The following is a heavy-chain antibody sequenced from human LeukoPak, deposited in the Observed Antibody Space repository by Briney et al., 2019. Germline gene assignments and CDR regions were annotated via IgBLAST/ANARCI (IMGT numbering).Heavy chain of an antibody. CDR2: IYYSGNT. CDR1: GVSISSSNSY. Sequence: SETLSLTCTVSGVSISSSNSYWGWIRQPPGKGLEWIGSIYYSGNTYYNASLKSQVSISIDTSKNQFSLRLTSVTAADTAVYYCARERRYFGGYFDYWGQGTLVTVSS. D-gene: IGHD3-16*01. V-gene: IGHV4-39*01. CDR3: ARERRYFGGYFDY. J-gene: IGHJ4*02.